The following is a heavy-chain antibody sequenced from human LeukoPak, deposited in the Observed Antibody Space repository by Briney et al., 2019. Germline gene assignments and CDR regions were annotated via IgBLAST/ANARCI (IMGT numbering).Heavy chain of an antibody. CDR2: ISGSGGST. Sequence: GGSLRLSCAASGFTFSSYAMSWVRQAPEKGLEWVSAISGSGGSTYYADSVKGRFTISRDNSKNTLYLQMNSPRAEDTAVYYCAKDRRSWYPRYYYYMDVWGKGTTVTVSS. D-gene: IGHD6-13*01. V-gene: IGHV3-23*01. J-gene: IGHJ6*03. CDR1: GFTFSSYA. CDR3: AKDRRSWYPRYYYYMDV.